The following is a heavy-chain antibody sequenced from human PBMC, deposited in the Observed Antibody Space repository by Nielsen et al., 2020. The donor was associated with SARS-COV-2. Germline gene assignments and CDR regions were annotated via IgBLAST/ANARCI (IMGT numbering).Heavy chain of an antibody. CDR2: IYSGGST. J-gene: IGHJ6*03. CDR3: TGGYDSSGYYYYYYMDV. V-gene: IGHV3-66*01. Sequence: WIRQPPGKGLEWVSVIYSGGSTYYADSVKGRFTISRDNSKNTLYLQMNSLRAEDTAVYYCTGGYDSSGYYYYYYMDVWGKGTTVTVSS. D-gene: IGHD5-12*01.